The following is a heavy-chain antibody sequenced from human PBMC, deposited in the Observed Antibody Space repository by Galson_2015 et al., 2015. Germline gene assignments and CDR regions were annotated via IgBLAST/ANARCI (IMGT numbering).Heavy chain of an antibody. CDR2: ISSSGSTI. Sequence: SLRLSCAASGFTFSSYEMNWVRQAPGKGLEWVSYISSSGSTIYYADSVKDRFTISRDNAKNSLYLQMNSLRAEDTAVYYCARAVTTSVYYYGMDVWGQGTTVTVSS. CDR3: ARAVTTSVYYYGMDV. CDR1: GFTFSSYE. V-gene: IGHV3-48*03. J-gene: IGHJ6*02. D-gene: IGHD4-11*01.